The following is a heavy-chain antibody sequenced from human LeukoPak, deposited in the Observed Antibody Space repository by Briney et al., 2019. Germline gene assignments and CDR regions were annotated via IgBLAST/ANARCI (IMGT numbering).Heavy chain of an antibody. CDR3: ARDSSGWYVAGGAFDI. CDR2: IYYSGST. CDR1: GGSISSSSYY. J-gene: IGHJ3*02. D-gene: IGHD6-19*01. Sequence: PSETLSLTCTVSGGSISSSSYYWGWIRQPPGKGLEWIGSIYYSGSTNYNPSLKSRVTISVDTSKNQFSLKLSSVTAADTAVYYCARDSSGWYVAGGAFDIWGQGTMVTVSS. V-gene: IGHV4-39*07.